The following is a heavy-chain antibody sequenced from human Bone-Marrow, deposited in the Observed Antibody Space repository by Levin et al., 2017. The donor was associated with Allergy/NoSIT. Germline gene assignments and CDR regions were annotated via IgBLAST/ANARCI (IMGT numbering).Heavy chain of an antibody. CDR3: ASGYSYGLLDQRPNDY. CDR1: GFTFSSYA. CDR2: ISYDGSNK. J-gene: IGHJ4*02. D-gene: IGHD5-18*01. Sequence: GESLKISCAASGFTFSSYAMHWVRQAPGKGLEWVAVISYDGSNKYYADSVKGRFTISRDNSKNTLYLQMNSLRAEDTAVYYCASGYSYGLLDQRPNDYWGQGTLVTVSS. V-gene: IGHV3-30*04.